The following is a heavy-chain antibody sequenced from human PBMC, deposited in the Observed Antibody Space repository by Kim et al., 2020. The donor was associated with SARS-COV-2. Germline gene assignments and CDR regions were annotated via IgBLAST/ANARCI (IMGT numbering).Heavy chain of an antibody. J-gene: IGHJ4*02. CDR1: GDSVSSNSAA. CDR2: TYYRAKWYT. D-gene: IGHD6-19*01. CDR3: ARDRQRAGTGVDY. Sequence: SQTLSLTCDISGDSVSSNSAAWNWIMQSPSRGLEWLGRTYYRAKWYTDYALSVKGRITINPDTSKNQFSLQLNSVTPEDTAVYYCARDRQRAGTGVDYWGQGTLVTVSS. V-gene: IGHV6-1*01.